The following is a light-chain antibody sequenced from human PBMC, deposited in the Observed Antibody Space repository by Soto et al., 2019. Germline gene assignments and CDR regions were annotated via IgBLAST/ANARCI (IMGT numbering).Light chain of an antibody. Sequence: EIALTQSPGTLSLSPGEGATLSCRASQSVTSNYLAWYQQKPGQAPRLLIFGASSRASGIPDRFSGSGSGTDFTLTISRLEPEDLAVYYCQQYTNGPPYTFGQGTKLEMK. V-gene: IGKV3-20*01. CDR3: QQYTNGPPYT. CDR1: QSVTSNY. J-gene: IGKJ2*01. CDR2: GAS.